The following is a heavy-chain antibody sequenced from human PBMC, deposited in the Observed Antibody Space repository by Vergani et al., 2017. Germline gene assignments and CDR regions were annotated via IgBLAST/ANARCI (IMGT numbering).Heavy chain of an antibody. D-gene: IGHD3-3*01. J-gene: IGHJ4*02. V-gene: IGHV4-61*02. CDR2: IYTSGST. CDR3: ARDLDVWSGYLVYYFDY. CDR1: GGSISSGSYY. Sequence: QVQLQESGPGLVKPSQTLSLTCTVSGGSISSGSYYWSWIRQPAGKGLEWIGRIYTSGSTNYNPSLKSRVTISVDTSKNQFSLKLSSVTAADTAVYYCARDLDVWSGYLVYYFDYWGQGTLVTVSS.